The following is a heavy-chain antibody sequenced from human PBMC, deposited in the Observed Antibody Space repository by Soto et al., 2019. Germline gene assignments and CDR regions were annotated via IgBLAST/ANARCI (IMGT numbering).Heavy chain of an antibody. J-gene: IGHJ4*02. CDR1: GFTFSSYA. V-gene: IGHV3-30-3*01. D-gene: IGHD7-27*01. CDR2: ITYDGSNK. Sequence: QVQLVESGGGVVQPGRSLRLSCAASGFTFSSYAMHWVRQAPGKGLEWVAVITYDGSNKYYADSVKGRFTISRDNSKNTLYLQMNSLRAEDTAVYYCAIVLTDYWGQGTLVTVSS. CDR3: AIVLTDY.